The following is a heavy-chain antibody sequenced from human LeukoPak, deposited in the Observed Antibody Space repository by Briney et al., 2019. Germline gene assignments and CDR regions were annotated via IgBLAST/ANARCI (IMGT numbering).Heavy chain of an antibody. D-gene: IGHD3-10*01. V-gene: IGHV4-61*05. CDR2: IYYSGST. Sequence: PSETLSLTCTVSGGSISSSSYYWGWIRQPPGKGLEWIGYIYYSGSTNHNPSLKSRVTISVDTSKNQFSLKLSSVTAADTAVYYCARSLYYYGSDSFDIWGQGAMVSVSS. J-gene: IGHJ3*02. CDR1: GGSISSSSYY. CDR3: ARSLYYYGSDSFDI.